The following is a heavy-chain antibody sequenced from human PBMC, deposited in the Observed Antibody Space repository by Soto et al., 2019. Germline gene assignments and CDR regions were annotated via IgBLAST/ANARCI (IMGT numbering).Heavy chain of an antibody. CDR1: GYTFSDSG. J-gene: IGHJ6*03. CDR2: ISVYNGNT. V-gene: IGHV1-18*01. Sequence: ASVKVSCKTSGYTFSDSGMSWVRQAPGQGLEWMGWISVYNGNTEYARKFQGRVTMTTDTSTSTAYMELRSLRSDDTAVYYCGREGHGGVLMVYPDYMDVWGKGTTVTVSS. CDR3: GREGHGGVLMVYPDYMDV. D-gene: IGHD2-8*01.